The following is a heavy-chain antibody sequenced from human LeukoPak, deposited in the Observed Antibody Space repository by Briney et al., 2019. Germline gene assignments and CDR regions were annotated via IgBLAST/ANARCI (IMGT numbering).Heavy chain of an antibody. CDR1: GYTSTGYY. CDR3: ARAEYSYGYGFDY. D-gene: IGHD5-18*01. Sequence: GASVKVSCKASGYTSTGYYMHWVRQAPGQGLEWMGWINPNSGGTNYAQKFQGRVTMTRDTSISTAYMELSRLRSDDTAVYYCARAEYSYGYGFDYWGQGTLVTVSS. J-gene: IGHJ4*02. CDR2: INPNSGGT. V-gene: IGHV1-2*02.